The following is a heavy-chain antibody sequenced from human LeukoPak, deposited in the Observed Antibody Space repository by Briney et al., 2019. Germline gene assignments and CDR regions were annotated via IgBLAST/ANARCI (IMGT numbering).Heavy chain of an antibody. J-gene: IGHJ4*02. CDR1: GFTFSNYA. CDR2: ISGRSSIT. Sequence: GGSLKLSCAASGFTFSNYAMIWVRQAPGKGLEGVSPISGRSSITYHAGSVKGRFTIPRHNSKNTLYLQMRSLRADDTAVYYCARAPGPGYDPRNRFFDYWGQGTLVTVSS. V-gene: IGHV3-23*01. D-gene: IGHD5-12*01. CDR3: ARAPGPGYDPRNRFFDY.